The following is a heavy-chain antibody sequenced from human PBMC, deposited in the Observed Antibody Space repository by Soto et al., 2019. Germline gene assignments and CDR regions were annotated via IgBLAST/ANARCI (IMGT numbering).Heavy chain of an antibody. J-gene: IGHJ6*04. CDR1: GNSFSSNV. CDR3: ARSGTAGDYTAYMDV. V-gene: IGHV1-18*01. CDR2: ISASNGDT. Sequence: QLHLVQSGAELKKPGASVKISCRASGNSFSSNVIGWVRQAPGQGLEWMSWISASNGDTNYAQKFRGRVTVTTDTSTSTVYMESRGPTSDDSAVYYCARSGTAGDYTAYMDVWGKGTGVTVSS. D-gene: IGHD4-17*01.